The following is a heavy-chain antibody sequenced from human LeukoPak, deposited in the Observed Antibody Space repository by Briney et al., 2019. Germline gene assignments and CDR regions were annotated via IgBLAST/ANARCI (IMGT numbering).Heavy chain of an antibody. CDR1: GFTFSSYE. J-gene: IGHJ4*02. Sequence: GGSPRLSCAASGFTFSSYEMNWVRQAPGKGLEWVSYISSSGSTIYYADSVKGRFTISRDNAKNSLYLQMNSLRAEDTAVYYCARDRPTPTFWELRLSALDYWGQGTLVTVSS. CDR2: ISSSGSTI. V-gene: IGHV3-48*03. D-gene: IGHD1-26*01. CDR3: ARDRPTPTFWELRLSALDY.